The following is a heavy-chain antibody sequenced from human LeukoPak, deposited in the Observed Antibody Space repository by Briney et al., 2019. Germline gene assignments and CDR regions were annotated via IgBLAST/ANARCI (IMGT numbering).Heavy chain of an antibody. Sequence: SVKVSCKASGYTFMDYYMHWVRQAPGQGLEWMGGIIPIFGTANYAQKFQGRVAITADESTSTAYMELSSLRSEDTAVYYCARGENYYYMDVWGKGTTVTISS. CDR2: IIPIFGTA. D-gene: IGHD1-26*01. J-gene: IGHJ6*03. CDR3: ARGENYYYMDV. V-gene: IGHV1-69*13. CDR1: GYTFMDYY.